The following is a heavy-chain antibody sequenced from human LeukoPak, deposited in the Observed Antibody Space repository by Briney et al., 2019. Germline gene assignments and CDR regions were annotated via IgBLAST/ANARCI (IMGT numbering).Heavy chain of an antibody. Sequence: ASVKVSCKASGGTFSSYAISWVRQAPGQGLEWMGRIIPILGIANYAQKFQGRVTITTDESTSTAYMELSSLRSEDTAVYYCASSTNPYYYYMDVWGKGTTVTVSS. V-gene: IGHV1-69*04. CDR3: ASSTNPYYYYMDV. CDR2: IIPILGIA. D-gene: IGHD2-2*01. CDR1: GGTFSSYA. J-gene: IGHJ6*03.